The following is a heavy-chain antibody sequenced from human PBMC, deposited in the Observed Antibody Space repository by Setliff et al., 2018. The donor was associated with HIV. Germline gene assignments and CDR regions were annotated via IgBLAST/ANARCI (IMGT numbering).Heavy chain of an antibody. CDR2: IIPISGTA. CDR1: GGTFSNYG. Sequence: SVKVSCKAPGGTFSNYGMSWVRQAPGQGLEWMGGIIPISGTANYAQKFQGRVTITTDESTSTAYMELSGLRSEDTAVYYCARDFGGYCSSMSCPGLFDPWGQGTLVTVSS. V-gene: IGHV1-69*05. J-gene: IGHJ5*02. D-gene: IGHD2-2*01. CDR3: ARDFGGYCSSMSCPGLFDP.